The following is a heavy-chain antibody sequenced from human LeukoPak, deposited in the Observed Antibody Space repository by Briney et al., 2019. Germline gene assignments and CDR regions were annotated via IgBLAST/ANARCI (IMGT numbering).Heavy chain of an antibody. CDR3: AQSGYYYTRYV. CDR1: GYTFTGYY. D-gene: IGHD3-10*01. V-gene: IGHV1-2*02. CDR2: ITPNSWGT. Sequence: ASVSVSCKASGYTFTGYYMHWVRQAPGKGLEWMGWITPNSWGTQYAEKFEGRVTITRDTPKNTLYMEVNTLRSDDTPVYYCAQSGYYYTRYVWGKGTTVTVSS. J-gene: IGHJ6*03.